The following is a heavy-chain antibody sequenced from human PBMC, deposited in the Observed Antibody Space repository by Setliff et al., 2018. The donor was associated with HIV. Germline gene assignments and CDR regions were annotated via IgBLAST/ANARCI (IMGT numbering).Heavy chain of an antibody. CDR3: VGSTIAASVYYYYYYMDV. Sequence: SETLSLTCTVSGGSISSSSYYWGWIRQHPGKGLEWIGSIYYSGSTYANPSLKSRGTISVDTSKNQFSLNLSSVTAEDTAVYYCVGSTIAASVYYYYYYMDVWGKGTTVTVCS. CDR1: GGSISSSSYY. D-gene: IGHD6-13*01. V-gene: IGHV4-39*01. CDR2: IYYSGST. J-gene: IGHJ6*03.